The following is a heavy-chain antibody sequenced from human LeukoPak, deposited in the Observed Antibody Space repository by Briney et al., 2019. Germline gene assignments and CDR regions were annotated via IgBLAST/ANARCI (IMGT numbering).Heavy chain of an antibody. V-gene: IGHV1-2*02. D-gene: IGHD1-26*01. CDR1: GYTFSDYY. CDR2: MNPNSHGI. Sequence: GASVKVSCKASGYTFSDYYIHWVRQAPGHGLEWMGWMNPNSHGINYAQKFQGRVTMTRDTSIRTAYMELSRLTSDDTAVYYCARVKALGIVGSTTVLDPWGQGTLVTVSS. CDR3: ARVKALGIVGSTTVLDP. J-gene: IGHJ5*02.